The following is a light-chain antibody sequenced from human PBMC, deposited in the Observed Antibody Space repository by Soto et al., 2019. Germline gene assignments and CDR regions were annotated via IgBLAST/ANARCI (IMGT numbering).Light chain of an antibody. J-gene: IGKJ3*01. Sequence: EIVLTQSPGTLSLSPGERATLSCRASQSVSSSSLAWYQQKPGQAPRLLIYGASSRATGIPDRFSGSGSGTDFTLTIIRLEPEDFAVYYCQQYGSSPVTFGPGTKVDIK. V-gene: IGKV3-20*01. CDR1: QSVSSSS. CDR3: QQYGSSPVT. CDR2: GAS.